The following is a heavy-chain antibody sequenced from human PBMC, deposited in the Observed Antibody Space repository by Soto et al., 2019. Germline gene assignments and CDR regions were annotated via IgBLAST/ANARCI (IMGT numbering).Heavy chain of an antibody. Sequence: QVQLVQSGAEVKKPGASVKVSCKASGYTFSNDAIHWVRQAPGQGLEWMGWVSAYNGNTNYAEKFKGRVTMTTDTATSTAYMEIRSLRYDVSVVDFGARACRYSWDYVMYWRQGTLVTVSP. D-gene: IGHD1-7*01. V-gene: IGHV1-18*01. CDR2: VSAYNGNT. CDR3: ARACRYSWDYVMY. CDR1: GYTFSNDA. J-gene: IGHJ4*02.